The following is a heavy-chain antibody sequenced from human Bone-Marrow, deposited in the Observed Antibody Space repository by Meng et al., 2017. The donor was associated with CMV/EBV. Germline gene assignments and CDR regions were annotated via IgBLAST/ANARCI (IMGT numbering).Heavy chain of an antibody. CDR3: ASVSSIAARPFDY. CDR1: GYTFTSYD. D-gene: IGHD6-6*01. V-gene: IGHV1-8*01. Sequence: ASAKVFCKASGYTFTSYDINWVRQATGQGLEWMGWMNPNSGNTGYAQKFQGRVTMTRDTSTSTVYMELSSLRSEDTAVYYCASVSSIAARPFDYWGQGTLVTVS. J-gene: IGHJ4*02. CDR2: MNPNSGNT.